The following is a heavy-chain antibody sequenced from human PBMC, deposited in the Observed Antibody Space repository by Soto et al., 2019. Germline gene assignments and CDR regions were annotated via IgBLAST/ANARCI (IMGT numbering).Heavy chain of an antibody. J-gene: IGHJ6*01. Sequence: LVEYLKISCMGSGYSFPIYWISWVRQMPGKGLEWTGRLSPSHSYTNYSPSFQCDVTSSADKFISTAFVQWNSVMASDSALYYCARHPQGSSNSCAGAAHRCYGLGVWGQGSRVTV. CDR3: ARHPQGSSNSCAGAAHRCYGLGV. D-gene: IGHD2-2*01. CDR2: LSPSHSYT. CDR1: GYSFPIYW. V-gene: IGHV5-10-1*01.